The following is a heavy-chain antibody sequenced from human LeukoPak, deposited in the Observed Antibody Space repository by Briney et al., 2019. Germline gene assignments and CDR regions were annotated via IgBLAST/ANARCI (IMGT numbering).Heavy chain of an antibody. CDR3: ARARMYTAMVKGAFDI. J-gene: IGHJ3*02. CDR2: INPNSGGT. D-gene: IGHD5-18*01. Sequence: GASVKVSCKASGYTFTGYYMHWARQAPGQGLEWMGWINPNSGGTNYAQKFQGRVTMTRDTSISTAYMELSRLRSDDTAVYYCARARMYTAMVKGAFDIWGQGTMVTVS. CDR1: GYTFTGYY. V-gene: IGHV1-2*02.